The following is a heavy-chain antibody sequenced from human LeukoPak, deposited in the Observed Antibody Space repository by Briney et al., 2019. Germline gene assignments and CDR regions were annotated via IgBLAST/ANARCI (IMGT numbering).Heavy chain of an antibody. CDR2: IYYSGST. Sequence: PSETLSLTCTVSGGSVSSSSYYWGWIRQPPGKGLEWIGSIYYSGSTYYNPSLKSRVTISVDTSKNQFSLKLSSVTAADTAVYYCARQGGRFDYWGQGTLVTVSS. D-gene: IGHD3-16*01. J-gene: IGHJ4*02. CDR3: ARQGGRFDY. V-gene: IGHV4-39*01. CDR1: GGSVSSSSYY.